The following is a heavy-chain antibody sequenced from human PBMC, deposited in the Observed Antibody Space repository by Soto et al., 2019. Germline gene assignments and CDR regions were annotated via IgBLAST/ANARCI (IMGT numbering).Heavy chain of an antibody. Sequence: ASVKVSCKASRYTFTTYAMHWVRQAPGQRLGWMAWINAGNGNTKYSQKFQGRVTITRDASANTAYMELSSLRSEDTAVYYCARDSATYDVLTGYYLAHWGQGTLVTVSS. CDR1: RYTFTTYA. CDR3: ARDSATYDVLTGYYLAH. V-gene: IGHV1-3*01. J-gene: IGHJ4*02. CDR2: INAGNGNT. D-gene: IGHD3-9*01.